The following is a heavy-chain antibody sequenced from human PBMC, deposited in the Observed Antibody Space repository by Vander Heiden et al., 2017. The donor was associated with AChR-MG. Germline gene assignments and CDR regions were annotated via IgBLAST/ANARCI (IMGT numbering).Heavy chain of an antibody. CDR1: GFSFSTYS. CDR3: TRVGGSQRTSVDA. Sequence: EVQLVKSGGGLVKPGGSLKLSCAASGFSFSTYSMNWVRQAPGKGLEWVSSISSSSSYIYYADAVKGRFTISRDNAKNSLFLQMRRLRAEDTALYYCTRVGGSQRTSVDAWGQGTTVTVS. D-gene: IGHD3-10*01. CDR2: ISSSSSYI. J-gene: IGHJ6*02. V-gene: IGHV3-21*01.